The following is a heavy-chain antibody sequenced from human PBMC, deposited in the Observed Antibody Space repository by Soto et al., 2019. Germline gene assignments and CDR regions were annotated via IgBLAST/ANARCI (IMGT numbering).Heavy chain of an antibody. CDR2: IYPGDSDT. CDR3: ARHRRVKYRDYDYYYGMDV. Sequence: PGESLKISCKGSGYSFTSYSIGWVRQMPGKGLEWMGIIYPGDSDTRYSPSFQGQVTISADKSISTAYLQWSSLKASDTAMYYCARHRRVKYRDYDYYYGMDVWGQGTTVTVSS. V-gene: IGHV5-51*01. D-gene: IGHD3-16*02. CDR1: GYSFTSYS. J-gene: IGHJ6*02.